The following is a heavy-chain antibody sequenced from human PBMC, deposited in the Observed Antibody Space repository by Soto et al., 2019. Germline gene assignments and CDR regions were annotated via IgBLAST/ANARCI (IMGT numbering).Heavy chain of an antibody. J-gene: IGHJ6*02. D-gene: IGHD3-10*01. CDR2: INHSGST. CDR3: ARGGVRIVYYPYYATHV. CDR1: GGSFSGYY. Sequence: SETLSLTCAVYGGSFSGYYWSWIRQPPGKGLEWIGEINHSGSTNYNPSLKSRVTISVDTSKNQFSLKLSSVTAADTAVYYCARGGVRIVYYPYYATHVCGPATTLTVSS. V-gene: IGHV4-34*01.